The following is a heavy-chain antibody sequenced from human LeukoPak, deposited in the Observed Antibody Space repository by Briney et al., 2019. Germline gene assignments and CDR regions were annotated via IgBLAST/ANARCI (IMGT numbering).Heavy chain of an antibody. D-gene: IGHD6-13*01. CDR2: ISSNGGST. CDR3: AKDPGNEKPRGLWSSSWSREYYFDY. V-gene: IGHV3-64*04. CDR1: GFTFSSYA. Sequence: GGSLRLSCSASGFTFSSYAMHWVRQAPGKGLEYVSAISSNGGSTYYADSVKGRFTISRGNSKNTLYLQMNSLRAEDTAVYYCAKDPGNEKPRGLWSSSWSREYYFDYWGQGTLVTVSS. J-gene: IGHJ4*02.